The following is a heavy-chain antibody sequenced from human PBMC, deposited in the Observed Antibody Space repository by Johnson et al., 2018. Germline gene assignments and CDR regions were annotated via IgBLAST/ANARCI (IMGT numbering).Heavy chain of an antibody. Sequence: QVQLVQSGGGVVQPGRSLRLSCAASGFTFSSYGMHWVRQAPGKGLEWVAVIWDDGSNKYYADSVKGRFTISRDNSKNTLYLQMNSLRAEDTAVYYCAKDDARFDAFDSWGQGTMGTVSS. CDR2: IWDDGSNK. CDR1: GFTFSSYG. CDR3: AKDDARFDAFDS. J-gene: IGHJ3*02. V-gene: IGHV3-33*06.